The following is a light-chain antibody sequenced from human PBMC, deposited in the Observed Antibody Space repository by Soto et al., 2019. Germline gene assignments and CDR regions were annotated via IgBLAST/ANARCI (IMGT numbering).Light chain of an antibody. V-gene: IGKV1-33*01. Sequence: DIQMTQSPSSLSASVGDRVTITCQASQDIRNYLNWYQQKPGKAPNLLIYDASNLRAGVPSRFSGSGSGTEFTFTISSLPPEDIATYYCQHYDHLPPLSFGGGTKVEIK. CDR1: QDIRNY. CDR3: QHYDHLPPLS. J-gene: IGKJ4*01. CDR2: DAS.